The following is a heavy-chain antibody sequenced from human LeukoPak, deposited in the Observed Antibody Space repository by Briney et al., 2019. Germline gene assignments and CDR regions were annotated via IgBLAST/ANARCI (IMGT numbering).Heavy chain of an antibody. Sequence: SETLSLTCTVSSGSISTSNYYWGWVRQPPGKALEWIGNIFYSGSTYYSPSLKSRVTISLDTSRNQFSLKLNSVTAADTAVYYCARGSTATVYYYYYMDVWGKGTTVTISS. D-gene: IGHD4-11*01. CDR2: IFYSGST. CDR1: SGSISTSNYY. CDR3: ARGSTATVYYYYYMDV. J-gene: IGHJ6*03. V-gene: IGHV4-39*07.